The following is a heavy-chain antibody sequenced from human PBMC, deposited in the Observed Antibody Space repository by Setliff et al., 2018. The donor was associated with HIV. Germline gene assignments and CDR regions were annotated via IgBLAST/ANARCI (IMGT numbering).Heavy chain of an antibody. Sequence: SETLSLTCAVYGGSFSGYYWTWIRQPPGRGLEWIGEIIHSGGTNYNRSLKSRVTISVDTSKNQFSLNLSSVTAADTAVYFCARQTYYYDNSGHNWFDPWGQGTLVTVSS. CDR3: ARQTYYYDNSGHNWFDP. D-gene: IGHD3-22*01. V-gene: IGHV4-34*12. CDR2: IIHSGGT. J-gene: IGHJ5*02. CDR1: GGSFSGYY.